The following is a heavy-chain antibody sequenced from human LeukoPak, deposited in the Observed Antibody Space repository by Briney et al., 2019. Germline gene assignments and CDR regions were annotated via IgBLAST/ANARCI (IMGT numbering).Heavy chain of an antibody. CDR1: GFTFSSYE. D-gene: IGHD5-18*01. J-gene: IGHJ4*02. CDR3: AKQQQQLWYD. Sequence: GGSLRLSCAASGFTFSSYEMNWVRQAPGKGLEWASYISSSAGTTYYADSVEGRFTISRDNAKNSLYLQMDSLRAEDTAVYFCAKQQQQLWYDWGQGTLVTVSS. CDR2: ISSSAGTT. V-gene: IGHV3-48*03.